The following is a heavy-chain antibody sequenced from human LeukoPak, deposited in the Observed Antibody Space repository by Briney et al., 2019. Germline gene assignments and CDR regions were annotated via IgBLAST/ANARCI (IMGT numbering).Heavy chain of an antibody. CDR2: IYYRSN. CDR1: GGSVSSSSDA. J-gene: IGHJ3*02. V-gene: IGHV6-1*01. Sequence: SQTLTLTCVISGGSVSSSSDAWNWIRQSPSGGLEWLGRIYYRSNDYAGSVSTRMTINVDTSKNQVSLHLSSVTPEDTAVYYCARGRNNAFDIWGQGTMVTVSS. D-gene: IGHD1/OR15-1a*01. CDR3: ARGRNNAFDI.